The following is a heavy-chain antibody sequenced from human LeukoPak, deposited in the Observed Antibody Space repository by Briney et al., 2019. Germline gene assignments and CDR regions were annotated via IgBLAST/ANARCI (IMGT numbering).Heavy chain of an antibody. D-gene: IGHD2-2*01. CDR1: GYTFTSYG. CDR2: ISDYNGNT. Sequence: GASVKVSCKASGYTFTSYGISWVRQAPGQGVEWMGLISDYNGNTNYAQKLQGRVTMTTDTSTSTAYMELRSLRSDDTAGYYCARAEGVVVPLDYWGQGTLVTVSS. J-gene: IGHJ4*02. CDR3: ARAEGVVVPLDY. V-gene: IGHV1-18*01.